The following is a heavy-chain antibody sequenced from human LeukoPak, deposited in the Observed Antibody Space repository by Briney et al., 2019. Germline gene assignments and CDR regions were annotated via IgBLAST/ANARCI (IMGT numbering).Heavy chain of an antibody. D-gene: IGHD6-13*01. J-gene: IGHJ5*02. CDR3: AKDKGGSSWYNWFDP. CDR2: ISDSGGST. CDR1: GFTFSSYA. Sequence: GGSLRLSCAASGFTFSSYAMSWVRQAPGKGLEWVSAISDSGGSTYYADSVKGRFTISRDNSKNTLYLQMNSLRAEDTAVYYCAKDKGGSSWYNWFDPSGQGTLVTVSS. V-gene: IGHV3-23*01.